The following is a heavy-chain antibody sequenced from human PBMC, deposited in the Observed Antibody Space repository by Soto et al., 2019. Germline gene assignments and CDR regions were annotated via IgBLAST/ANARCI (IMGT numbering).Heavy chain of an antibody. Sequence: GGSLRLSCAASGFTFSSYSMNWVRQAPGKGLEWVSSISSSSSYIYYADSVRGRFTISRDNAKNSLYLQMNSLRAEDTAVYYCARDLRAARREPFDYWGQGTLVTVSS. V-gene: IGHV3-21*01. CDR2: ISSSSSYI. CDR1: GFTFSSYS. J-gene: IGHJ4*02. CDR3: ARDLRAARREPFDY.